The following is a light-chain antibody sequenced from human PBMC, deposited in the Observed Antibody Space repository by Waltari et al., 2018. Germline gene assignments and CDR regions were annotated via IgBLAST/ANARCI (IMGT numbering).Light chain of an antibody. CDR2: DKN. J-gene: IGLJ2*01. Sequence: TQDPAVSVAVGQTVRLTCQGDSHRSYYASWYRQRPGKAPLLVMYDKNNLASGVPDRISWSRSDNAADLTMTGAQAEDEGDYDDRARGASGVGGTFGGGTKLTVL. V-gene: IGLV3-19*01. CDR1: SHRSYY. CDR3: RARGASGVGGT.